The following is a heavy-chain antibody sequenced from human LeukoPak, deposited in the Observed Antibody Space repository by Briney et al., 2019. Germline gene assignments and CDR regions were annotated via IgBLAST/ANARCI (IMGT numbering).Heavy chain of an antibody. D-gene: IGHD4-17*01. Sequence: SVKVSFKASGFTFTTSAVQWGRQARGQGLEWIGWIVVGSDNTNNAQKFQERVTITRDMSTSTAYMELRRLRSEDTAVYYCAATLTVTTGSTYYGMDVWGQGTTVTVSS. V-gene: IGHV1-58*01. J-gene: IGHJ6*02. CDR1: GFTFTTSA. CDR2: IVVGSDNT. CDR3: AATLTVTTGSTYYGMDV.